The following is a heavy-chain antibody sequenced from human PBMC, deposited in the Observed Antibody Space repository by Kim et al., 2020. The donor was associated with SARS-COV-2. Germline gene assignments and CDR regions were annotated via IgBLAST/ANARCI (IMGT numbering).Heavy chain of an antibody. CDR1: GGTFSSYA. D-gene: IGHD5-12*01. CDR3: AREFPEMATMEGGFDY. J-gene: IGHJ4*02. V-gene: IGHV1-69*13. CDR2: IIPIFGTA. Sequence: SVKVSCKASGGTFSSYAISWVRQAPGQGLEWMGGIIPIFGTANYAQKFQGRVTITADESTSTAYMELSSLRSEDTAVYYCAREFPEMATMEGGFDYWGQGTLVTVSS.